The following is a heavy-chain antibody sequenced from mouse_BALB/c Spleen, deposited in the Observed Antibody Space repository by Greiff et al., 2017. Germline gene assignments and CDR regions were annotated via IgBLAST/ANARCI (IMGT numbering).Heavy chain of an antibody. D-gene: IGHD1-1*01. Sequence: VMLVESGPGLVAPSQSLSITCTVSGFSLTGYGVNWVRQPPGKGLEWLGMIWGDGSTDYNSALKSRLSISKDNSKSQVFLKMNSLQTDDTARYYCARASHYYGSSYWYFDVWGAGTTVTVSS. CDR1: GFSLTGYG. CDR2: IWGDGST. J-gene: IGHJ1*01. CDR3: ARASHYYGSSYWYFDV. V-gene: IGHV2-6-7*01.